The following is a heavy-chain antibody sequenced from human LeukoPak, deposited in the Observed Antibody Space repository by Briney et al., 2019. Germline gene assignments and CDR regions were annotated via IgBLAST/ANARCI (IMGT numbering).Heavy chain of an antibody. D-gene: IGHD5-12*01. CDR2: INPNSGGT. CDR1: GYTFTGYY. Sequence: ASVKVSCKASGYTFTGYYMHWVRQAPGQGLEWMGWINPNSGGTNYAQKFQGRVTMTRDTSISTAYVELSRLRSDDTAVYYCAREARSGYEGFWSDPWGQGTVVTVSS. CDR3: AREARSGYEGFWSDP. V-gene: IGHV1-2*02. J-gene: IGHJ5*02.